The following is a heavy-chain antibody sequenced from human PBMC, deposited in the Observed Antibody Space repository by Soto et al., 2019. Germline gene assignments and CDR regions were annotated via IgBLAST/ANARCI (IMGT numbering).Heavy chain of an antibody. CDR2: IYYSGST. Sequence: SETLSLTCTVSGGSISSSSYYWGWIRQPPGKGLEWIGSIYYSGSTYYNPSLKSRVTISVDTSKNQFSLKLSSVTAADTAVYYCARQSGGFGDYYYYMDVWGKGTTVTVSS. V-gene: IGHV4-39*01. CDR3: ARQSGGFGDYYYYMDV. D-gene: IGHD3-3*01. CDR1: GGSISSSSYY. J-gene: IGHJ6*03.